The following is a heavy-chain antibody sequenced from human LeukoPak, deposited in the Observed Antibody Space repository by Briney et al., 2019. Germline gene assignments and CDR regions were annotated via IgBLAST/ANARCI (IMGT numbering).Heavy chain of an antibody. V-gene: IGHV1-46*01. J-gene: IGHJ4*02. CDR2: INPSGGST. Sequence: ASVKVSCKASGYTFTSYYMHWVRQAPGQGLEWMGIINPSGGSTSYARKFQGRVTMTRDTSTSTVYMELSSLRSEDTAVYYCARDDNYYDSSGYYYGYWGQGTLVTVSS. CDR1: GYTFTSYY. D-gene: IGHD3-22*01. CDR3: ARDDNYYDSSGYYYGY.